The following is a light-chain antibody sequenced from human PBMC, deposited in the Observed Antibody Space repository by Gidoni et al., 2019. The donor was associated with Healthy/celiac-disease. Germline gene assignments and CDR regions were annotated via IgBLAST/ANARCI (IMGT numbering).Light chain of an antibody. V-gene: IGKV2-28*01. J-gene: IGKJ1*01. CDR2: LGS. Sequence: DIVVTQSPLSLPVTPGEPASISCRSSQSLLHSNGYNYLDWYLKKPGQSHQLLIYLGSNRASGGPDRFSGSGSGADFTLKISRVEADDVGVYYCMQALQTPKTFGQGTKVEIK. CDR1: QSLLHSNGYNY. CDR3: MQALQTPKT.